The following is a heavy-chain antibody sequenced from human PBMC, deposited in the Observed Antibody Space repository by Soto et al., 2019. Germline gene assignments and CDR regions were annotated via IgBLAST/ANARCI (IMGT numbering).Heavy chain of an antibody. J-gene: IGHJ6*02. Sequence: EVQLLESGGGLVQPGGSLRLSCAASGFTFSTYAMNWVRQAPGNGLEWVSAISGSGCSIHYADSVKSRFTISRDNSKNTLYLQMNCLRDEDSAVYHCVKGYWKGDVWGQGTTVTVSS. CDR1: GFTFSTYA. V-gene: IGHV3-23*01. CDR3: VKGYWKGDV. D-gene: IGHD1-1*01. CDR2: ISGSGCSI.